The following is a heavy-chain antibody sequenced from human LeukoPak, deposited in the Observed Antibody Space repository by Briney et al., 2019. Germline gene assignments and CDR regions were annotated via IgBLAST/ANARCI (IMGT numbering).Heavy chain of an antibody. CDR2: INPSGGST. CDR3: EAAAGTGSFDY. CDR1: GYTFTGYY. Sequence: ASVKVSCKASGYTFTGYYMHWVRQAPGQGLEWMGIINPSGGSTSYTQKFQGRVTMTRDTSISTAYMELSRLRSDDTAVYYCEAAAGTGSFDYWGQGTLVTVSS. J-gene: IGHJ4*02. D-gene: IGHD6-13*01. V-gene: IGHV1-2*02.